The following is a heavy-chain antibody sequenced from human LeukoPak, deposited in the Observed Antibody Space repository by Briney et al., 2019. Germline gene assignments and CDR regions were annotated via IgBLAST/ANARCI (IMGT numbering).Heavy chain of an antibody. CDR1: GFTFSSYS. J-gene: IGHJ4*02. V-gene: IGHV3-48*01. CDR3: ARGTDYDILTGSADLFDY. CDR2: ISSSSSTI. D-gene: IGHD3-9*01. Sequence: GGSLRLSCAASGFTFSSYSMNWVRQAPGKGLEWVSYISSSSSTIYYADSVKGRFTISRDNAKNSLYLQMNSLRAEDTAVYYCARGTDYDILTGSADLFDYWGQGTLVTVSS.